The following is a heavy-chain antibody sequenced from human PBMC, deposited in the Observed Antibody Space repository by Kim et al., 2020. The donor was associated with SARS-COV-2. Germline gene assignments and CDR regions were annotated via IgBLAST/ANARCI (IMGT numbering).Heavy chain of an antibody. CDR2: ISSNGGST. CDR1: GFTFSSYA. Sequence: GGSLRLSCSASGFTFSSYAMHWVRQAPGKGLEYVSAISSNGGSTYYADSVKGRFTISRDNSKNTLYLQMSSLRAEDTAVYYCVKTRRKHAGVAGDDIWGQWTMVTVSS. CDR3: VKTRRKHAGVAGDDI. J-gene: IGHJ3*02. V-gene: IGHV3-64D*09. D-gene: IGHD2-15*01.